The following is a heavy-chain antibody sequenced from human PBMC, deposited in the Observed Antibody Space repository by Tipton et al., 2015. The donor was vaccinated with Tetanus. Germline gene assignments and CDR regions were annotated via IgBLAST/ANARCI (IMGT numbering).Heavy chain of an antibody. Sequence: TISLHFTVSGGSISSSSYFWGWIRQPPGKGLEWIGSIYYSGSTYYNPSLKSRVTISVDTSKNQFSLKLSSVTAADTAVYYCARPGGSSWYTHYLDYWGQGTLVTVSS. D-gene: IGHD6-13*01. J-gene: IGHJ4*02. CDR3: ARPGGSSWYTHYLDY. CDR2: IYYSGST. CDR1: GGSISSSSYF. V-gene: IGHV4-39*01.